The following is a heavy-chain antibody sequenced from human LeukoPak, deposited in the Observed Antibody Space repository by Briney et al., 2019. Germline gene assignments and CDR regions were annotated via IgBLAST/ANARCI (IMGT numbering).Heavy chain of an antibody. D-gene: IGHD5-24*01. Sequence: GSLRISCVTSGFPFRSFWMTWVRQAPGEGLGVGANIKQDGSKKSYVDSVKGRFTISRDNAKNSLYLQMNSLRAEDTAIYYCTRVGYIDEGIDYWGQGTLVTVSS. CDR2: IKQDGSKK. J-gene: IGHJ4*02. V-gene: IGHV3-7*04. CDR1: GFPFRSFW. CDR3: TRVGYIDEGIDY.